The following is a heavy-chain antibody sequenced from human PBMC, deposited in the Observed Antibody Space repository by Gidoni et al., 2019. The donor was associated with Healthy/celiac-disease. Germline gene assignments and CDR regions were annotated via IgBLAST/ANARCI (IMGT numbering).Heavy chain of an antibody. CDR3: ARHPWEPAAMEEEAFDI. CDR1: VFPFSRYG. J-gene: IGHJ3*02. CDR2: ISSSSSYI. Sequence: EVQLVESGGGLVKPGGSLRLSCAPSVFPFSRYGMNWVRQTPGKGLEWVSSISSSSSYIYYADSVKGRFTISRDNAKNSLYLQMNSLRAEDTAVYYCARHPWEPAAMEEEAFDIWGQGTMVTVSS. V-gene: IGHV3-21*01. D-gene: IGHD2-2*01.